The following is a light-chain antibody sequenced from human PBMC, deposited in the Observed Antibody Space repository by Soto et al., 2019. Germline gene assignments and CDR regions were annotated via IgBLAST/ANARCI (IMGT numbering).Light chain of an antibody. CDR1: EYITNY. V-gene: IGKV1-33*01. Sequence: DIQMTQSPSSLSASVGDRITITCQASEYITNYLHWYQQKPGKAPKLLIYDASKLETGVPSRLSGSGSGTDFSFTISRLQAEDIATYYCQQYDYMPYTCGQGPKLEMK. CDR3: QQYDYMPYT. CDR2: DAS. J-gene: IGKJ2*01.